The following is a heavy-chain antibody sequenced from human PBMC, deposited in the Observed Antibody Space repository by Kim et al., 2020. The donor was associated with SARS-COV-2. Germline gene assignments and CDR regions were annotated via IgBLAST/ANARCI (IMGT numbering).Heavy chain of an antibody. D-gene: IGHD2-21*01. Sequence: GGSLRLSCAASGFTFSSYGMHWVRQAPGKGLEWVAVISYDGSNKYYADSVKGRFTISRDNSKNTLYLQMNSLRAEDTAVYYCAIDDWFDYWGQGTLVTVSS. V-gene: IGHV3-30*03. CDR2: ISYDGSNK. J-gene: IGHJ4*02. CDR3: AIDDWFDY. CDR1: GFTFSSYG.